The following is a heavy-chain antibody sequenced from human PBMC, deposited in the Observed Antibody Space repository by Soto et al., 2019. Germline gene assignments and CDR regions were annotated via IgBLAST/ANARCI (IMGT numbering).Heavy chain of an antibody. CDR1: GFTFSSYG. CDR2: ISYDGSNK. V-gene: IGHV3-30*18. Sequence: QVQLVESGGGVVQPGRSLRLSCAASGFTFSSYGMHWVRQAPGKGLEWVAVISYDGSNKYYADSVKGRFTISRDNSKNTLYLQMNSLRAEDTAVYYCAKDRIAVAGDYYYYGMDVW. J-gene: IGHJ6*01. CDR3: AKDRIAVAGDYYYYGMDV. D-gene: IGHD6-19*01.